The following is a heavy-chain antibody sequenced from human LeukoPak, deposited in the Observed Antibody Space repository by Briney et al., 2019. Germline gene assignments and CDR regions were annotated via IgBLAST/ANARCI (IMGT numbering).Heavy chain of an antibody. Sequence: KTGGSLRLSCAASGFTFSSYSMNWVRQAPGKGLEWVSSISSSSSYIYYADSVKGRFTISRDNAKNSLYLQMNSLRAEDTAVYYCARDPDVAAAVHWYFDLWGRGTLVTVSS. CDR3: ARDPDVAAAVHWYFDL. D-gene: IGHD6-13*01. CDR1: GFTFSSYS. V-gene: IGHV3-21*01. J-gene: IGHJ2*01. CDR2: ISSSSSYI.